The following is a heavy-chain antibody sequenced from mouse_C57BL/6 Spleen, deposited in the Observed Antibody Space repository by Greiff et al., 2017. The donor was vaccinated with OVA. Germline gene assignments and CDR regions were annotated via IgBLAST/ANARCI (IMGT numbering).Heavy chain of an antibody. D-gene: IGHD1-1*01. Sequence: QVQLQQSGAELVRPGASVKLSCKASGYTFTDYYINWVKQRPGQGLEWIARIYPGSGNTYYNEKFKGKATLTAEKSSSTAYMQLSSLTSEDSAVYFCARGDYYGSGYWGQGTTLTVSS. CDR3: ARGDYYGSGY. V-gene: IGHV1-76*01. CDR2: IYPGSGNT. J-gene: IGHJ2*01. CDR1: GYTFTDYY.